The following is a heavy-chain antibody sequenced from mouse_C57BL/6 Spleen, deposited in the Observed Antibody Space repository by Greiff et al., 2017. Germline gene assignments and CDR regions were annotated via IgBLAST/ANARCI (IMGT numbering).Heavy chain of an antibody. D-gene: IGHD2-4*01. V-gene: IGHV1-72*01. CDR3: ARERYDYDDGGLDY. J-gene: IGHJ2*01. CDR1: GYTFTSYW. Sequence: QVHVKQSGAELVKPGASVKLSCKASGYTFTSYWMHWVKQRPGRGLEWIGRIDPNSGGTKYNEKFKSKATLTVDKPSSTAYMQLSSLTSEDSAVYYCARERYDYDDGGLDYWGQGTTLTVSS. CDR2: IDPNSGGT.